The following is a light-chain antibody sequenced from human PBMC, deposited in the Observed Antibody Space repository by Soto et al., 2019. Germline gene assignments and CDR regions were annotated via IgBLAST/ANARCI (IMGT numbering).Light chain of an antibody. CDR2: DVS. Sequence: QSALTQPRSVSGPPGQSVSISCSGTSSDVGTYNYVSWYQQHPGKAPKLMIHDVSKRPSGVPDRFSGSKSGNTASLTISGLQAEDEADYYCCSYAGGYTHAVFGGGIKLTVL. CDR1: SSDVGTYNY. J-gene: IGLJ2*01. V-gene: IGLV2-11*01. CDR3: CSYAGGYTHAV.